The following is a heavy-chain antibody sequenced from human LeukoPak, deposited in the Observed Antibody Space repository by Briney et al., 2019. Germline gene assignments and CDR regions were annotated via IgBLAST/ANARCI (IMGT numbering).Heavy chain of an antibody. V-gene: IGHV4-31*11. Sequence: SQTLSLTCAVSGGSISSGGYYWSWIRQHPGKGLGWIGYIYYSGSTYYNPSLKSRVTISVDTSKNQFSLKLSSVTAADTAVYYCARDPILGYCSGGSCPPWRTSYYYGMDVWGQGTTVTVSS. D-gene: IGHD2-15*01. CDR3: ARDPILGYCSGGSCPPWRTSYYYGMDV. J-gene: IGHJ6*02. CDR2: IYYSGST. CDR1: GGSISSGGYY.